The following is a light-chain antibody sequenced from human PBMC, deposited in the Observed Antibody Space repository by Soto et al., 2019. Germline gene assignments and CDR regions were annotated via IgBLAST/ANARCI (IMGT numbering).Light chain of an antibody. CDR1: QSVSSN. V-gene: IGKV3-15*01. J-gene: IGKJ4*01. CDR2: GAS. CDR3: QQYNSWPLT. Sequence: EIVMTQSPATLSVSPGERATLSCRASQSVSSNLAWYQQKPGQATRLPIYGASTRATGIPARFSGSGSGTEFTLTISSLQSEDFAVYYCQQYNSWPLTFGGGTKVEIK.